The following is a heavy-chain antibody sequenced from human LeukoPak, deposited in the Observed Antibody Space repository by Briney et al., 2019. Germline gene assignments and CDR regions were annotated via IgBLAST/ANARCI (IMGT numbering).Heavy chain of an antibody. J-gene: IGHJ4*02. CDR2: IYHSGST. CDR3: ARFYYGDFNFDY. V-gene: IGHV4-38-2*02. D-gene: IGHD4-17*01. CDR1: GYSISSGYY. Sequence: SETLSLTCSVSGYSISSGYYWGWIRQPPGKGLEWIGSIYHSGSTYHNPSLKSRVTISVNTSNNQFSLRLSSVTAADTAVYFCARFYYGDFNFDYWGQGTLVTVSS.